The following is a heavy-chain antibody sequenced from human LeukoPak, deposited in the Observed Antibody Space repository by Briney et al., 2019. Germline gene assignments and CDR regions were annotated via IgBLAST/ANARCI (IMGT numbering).Heavy chain of an antibody. CDR3: ARGPTKYYYDSSGNDY. V-gene: IGHV4-59*12. CDR1: GGSISSYY. J-gene: IGHJ4*02. Sequence: SETLSLICTVSGGSISSYYWSWIRQPPGKGLEWIGYIYSSGSTNYNPSLKSRVTISVDTSKNQFSLKLSSVTAADTAVYYCARGPTKYYYDSSGNDYWGQGTLVTVSS. CDR2: IYSSGST. D-gene: IGHD3-22*01.